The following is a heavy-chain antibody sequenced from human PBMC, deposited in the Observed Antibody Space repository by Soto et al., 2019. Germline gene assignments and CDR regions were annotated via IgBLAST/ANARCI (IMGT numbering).Heavy chain of an antibody. J-gene: IGHJ6*02. Sequence: QVQLVQSGAEVKKPGSSVKVSCKASGGTFSSYAISWVRQAPGQGLEWMGGIIPIFGTANYAQKFQGRVAITADESTSTAYMELSSLRSEDTAVYYCARSPRGQFRGDYGMDVWGQGTTVTVSS. D-gene: IGHD3-10*01. V-gene: IGHV1-69*01. CDR2: IIPIFGTA. CDR3: ARSPRGQFRGDYGMDV. CDR1: GGTFSSYA.